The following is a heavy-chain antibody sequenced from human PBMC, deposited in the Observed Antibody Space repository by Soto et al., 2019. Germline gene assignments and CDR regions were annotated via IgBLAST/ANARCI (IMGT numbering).Heavy chain of an antibody. J-gene: IGHJ4*02. V-gene: IGHV1-18*01. CDR2: ISAYNGNT. Sequence: ASVKVSFKASGYTFTSYGISWVRQAPGQGLEWTGWISAYNGNTNYAQKLQGRVTMTTDTSTSTAYMELRSLRSDDTAVYYCARYRCRDNLPEGGPDYWGPGPLVTVSS. D-gene: IGHD1-26*01. CDR3: ARYRCRDNLPEGGPDY. CDR1: GYTFTSYG.